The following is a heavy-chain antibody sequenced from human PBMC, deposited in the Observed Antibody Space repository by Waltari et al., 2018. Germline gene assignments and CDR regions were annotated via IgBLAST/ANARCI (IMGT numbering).Heavy chain of an antibody. CDR2: IWYDGSNK. CDR1: GFTFSSYG. CDR3: AKDTQFYGAPYYFDY. J-gene: IGHJ4*02. V-gene: IGHV3-33*06. D-gene: IGHD4-17*01. Sequence: QVQLVESGGGVVQPGRSLRLSCAASGFTFSSYGMHWVRQAPGKGLEGGAVIWYDGSNKYYADSVKGRFTISRDNSKNTLYLQMNSLRAEDTAVYYCAKDTQFYGAPYYFDYWGQGTLVTVSS.